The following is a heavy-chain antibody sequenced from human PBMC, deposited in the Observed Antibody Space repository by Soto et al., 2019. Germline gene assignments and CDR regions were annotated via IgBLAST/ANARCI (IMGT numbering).Heavy chain of an antibody. V-gene: IGHV3-73*02. Sequence: EVQLVESGGGLVQPGGSLKLSCAASGFTFSGTAMHWVRQASGKGLEWVGRIRSKANNFATAYAASVKGRFTISRDESKNTAYLQMNSLRTEDTAAYYCTRRGEGGYCSGGSCYGVPLVDYWGQGTLVTVSS. J-gene: IGHJ4*02. D-gene: IGHD2-15*01. CDR3: TRRGEGGYCSGGSCYGVPLVDY. CDR1: GFTFSGTA. CDR2: IRSKANNFAT.